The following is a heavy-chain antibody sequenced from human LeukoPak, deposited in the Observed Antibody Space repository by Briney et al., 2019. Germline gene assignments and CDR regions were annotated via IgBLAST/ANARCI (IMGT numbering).Heavy chain of an antibody. Sequence: SETLSLTCTVSGGSISSGGYYWSWIRQPPGKGLEWIGYIYHSGSTYYNPSLKSRVTISVDTSKNQFSLKLSSVTAADTAVYYCARDPVGTKGVTIFGVPNGYWGQGTLVTVSS. CDR1: GGSISSGGYY. CDR2: IYHSGST. V-gene: IGHV4-30-2*01. D-gene: IGHD3-3*01. CDR3: ARDPVGTKGVTIFGVPNGY. J-gene: IGHJ4*02.